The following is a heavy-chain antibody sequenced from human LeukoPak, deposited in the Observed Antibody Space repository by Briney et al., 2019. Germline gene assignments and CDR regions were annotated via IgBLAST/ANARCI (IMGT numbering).Heavy chain of an antibody. CDR2: IKQDGSEK. V-gene: IGHV3-7*03. CDR1: GFTFSSYW. D-gene: IGHD4-17*01. J-gene: IGHJ6*04. CDR3: ARDTYGDFIYYYYYGMDV. Sequence: GGSLRLSCAASGFTFSSYWMSWVRQAPGKGLEWVANIKQDGSEKYYVDSVKGQFTISRDSAKNSLYLQMNSLRAEDTAVYYCARDTYGDFIYYYYYGMDVWGKGTTVTVSS.